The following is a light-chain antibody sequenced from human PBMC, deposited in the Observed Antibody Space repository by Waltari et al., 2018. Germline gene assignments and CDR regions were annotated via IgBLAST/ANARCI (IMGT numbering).Light chain of an antibody. J-gene: IGKJ4*01. Sequence: EIVLTQSPGTLSLSPGERATLSCRASPSVPGRYLVWYQQKPGQAPRLLIYGASSRATGIPDRFSGSESGTDFTLTISRLEPEDFAVYFCQQYGSTPLTFGGGTKVEIK. V-gene: IGKV3-20*01. CDR1: PSVPGRY. CDR2: GAS. CDR3: QQYGSTPLT.